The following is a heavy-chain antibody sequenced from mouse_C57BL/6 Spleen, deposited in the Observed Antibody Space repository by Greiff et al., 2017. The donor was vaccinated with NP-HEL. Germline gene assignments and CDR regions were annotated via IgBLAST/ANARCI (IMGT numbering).Heavy chain of an antibody. CDR1: GYTFTSYW. CDR3: ARRIYYYGLHWYFDV. J-gene: IGHJ1*03. V-gene: IGHV1-69*01. Sequence: QVQLQQPGAELVMPGASVKLSCKASGYTFTSYWMHWVKQRPGQGLEWIGEIDPSDSYTNYNQKFKGKSTLTVDKSSSTAYMQLSSLTSEDSAVYYCARRIYYYGLHWYFDVWGTGTTVTVSS. D-gene: IGHD1-1*01. CDR2: IDPSDSYT.